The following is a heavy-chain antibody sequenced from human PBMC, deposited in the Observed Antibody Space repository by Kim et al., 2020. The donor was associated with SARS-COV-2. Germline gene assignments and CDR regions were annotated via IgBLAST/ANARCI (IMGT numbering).Heavy chain of an antibody. V-gene: IGHV3-23*01. CDR1: GFTFSNYA. Sequence: GGSLRHSCAASGFTFSNYAMSWVRQAPEKGLEWVSSASDTGANTYYADSVKGRFTISRDNSKDTLFLQMNSLRAEDAAVYYCAKNLGPNSYYYMDVWGKG. J-gene: IGHJ6*03. CDR3: AKNLGPNSYYYMDV. CDR2: ASDTGANT.